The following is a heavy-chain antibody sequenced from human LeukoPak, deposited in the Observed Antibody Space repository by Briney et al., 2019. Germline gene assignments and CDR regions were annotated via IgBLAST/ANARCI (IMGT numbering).Heavy chain of an antibody. CDR2: MNPNSGNT. Sequence: ASVKVSCKASGYTFTTYAMNWVRQAPGQGLEWMGWMNPNSGNTGYAQKFQGGVTMTRDMSTSTVYMELSSLRSEDTAVYYCARGIGDRFRLQHVIDYWGQGTLVTVSS. CDR1: GYTFTTYA. D-gene: IGHD2-21*02. CDR3: ARGIGDRFRLQHVIDY. J-gene: IGHJ4*02. V-gene: IGHV1-8*02.